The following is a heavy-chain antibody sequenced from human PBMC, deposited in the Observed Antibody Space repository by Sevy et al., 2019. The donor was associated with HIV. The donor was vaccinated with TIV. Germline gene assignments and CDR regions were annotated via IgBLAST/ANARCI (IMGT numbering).Heavy chain of an antibody. D-gene: IGHD2-8*01. CDR3: ARTSFCSNGVCNSDEYFQH. CDR1: GFTFSSYS. CDR2: ISSTGTT. J-gene: IGHJ1*01. Sequence: GGSLRLSCAASGFTFSSYSMNWVRQAPGKGLEWVSFISSTGTTYYADSVKGRFTISRDNAKDSLYLHMNSLRGEDTAVYYCARTSFCSNGVCNSDEYFQHWGQGTLVTVSS. V-gene: IGHV3-48*01.